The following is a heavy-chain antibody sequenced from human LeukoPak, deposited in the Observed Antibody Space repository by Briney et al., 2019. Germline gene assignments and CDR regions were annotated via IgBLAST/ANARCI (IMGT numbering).Heavy chain of an antibody. J-gene: IGHJ5*02. CDR2: IDSSGKT. V-gene: IGHV4-4*07. CDR1: GDSISSQY. Sequence: PSETLSLTCTVTGDSISSQYWSWIRQSPGKGLEWIGRIDSSGKTNYNPSLKSRVTISIGKSKGQFSLKVNSVTAADTAVYYCARGVGSSSSNWFDPWGQGALVTVSS. CDR3: ARGVGSSSSNWFDP. D-gene: IGHD6-13*01.